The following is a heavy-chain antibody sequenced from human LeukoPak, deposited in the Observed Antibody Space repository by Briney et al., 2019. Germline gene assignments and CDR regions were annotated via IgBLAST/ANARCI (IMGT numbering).Heavy chain of an antibody. V-gene: IGHV3-23*01. CDR2: ISGSGGST. J-gene: IGHJ4*02. Sequence: GGSLRLSCAASGFTFSSYAMSWVRQAPGKGLEWVSAISGSGGSTYYADSVKGRFTISRDNSKNTLYLQMNSLRAEDTAVYYCAKASYYYDSASRDYWGQGTPVTVSS. CDR1: GFTFSSYA. D-gene: IGHD3-22*01. CDR3: AKASYYYDSASRDY.